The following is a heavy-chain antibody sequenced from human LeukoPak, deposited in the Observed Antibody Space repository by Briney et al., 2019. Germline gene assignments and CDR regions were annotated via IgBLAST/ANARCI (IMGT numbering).Heavy chain of an antibody. J-gene: IGHJ4*02. CDR3: ARGPPNWGYDY. CDR1: GYTFTSYD. D-gene: IGHD7-27*01. V-gene: IGHV1-8*01. CDR2: MSPNSGDT. Sequence: ASVKVSCKASGYTFTSYDFNWVRQATGRRPEWMGWMSPNSGDTGYAQKFQDRVTMTRNTSISTAYMELSSLRSDYTAVYYCARGPPNWGYDYWGPGTLVTVSS.